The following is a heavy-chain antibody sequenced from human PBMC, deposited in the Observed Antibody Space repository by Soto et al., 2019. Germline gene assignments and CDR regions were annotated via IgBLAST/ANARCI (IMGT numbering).Heavy chain of an antibody. J-gene: IGHJ6*02. CDR1: GYTFTGYY. CDR2: INPNSGGT. CDR3: ARVGTTVVEPAGYYYYGMDV. D-gene: IGHD4-17*01. V-gene: IGHV1-2*04. Sequence: GASVKVSCKASGYTFTGYYMHWVRQAPGQGLEWMGWINPNSGGTNYAQKFQGWVTMTRDTSISTAYMELSRLRSDDTAVYYCARVGTTVVEPAGYYYYGMDVWGQGTTVTVSS.